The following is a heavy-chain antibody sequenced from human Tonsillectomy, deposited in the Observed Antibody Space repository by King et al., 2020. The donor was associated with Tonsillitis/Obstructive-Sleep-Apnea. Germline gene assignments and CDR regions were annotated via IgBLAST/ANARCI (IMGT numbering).Heavy chain of an antibody. CDR2: ISRTGGST. CDR1: GFTFSTYA. J-gene: IGHJ4*02. CDR3: AKEALYXXFWSGLDCXXY. D-gene: IGHD3-3*01. V-gene: IGHV3-23*04. Sequence: VQLVESGGGLVQPGGSLRLSCAASGFTFSTYAMSWVRQAPGKGLEWVSAISRTGGSTYYADSVKGRFTISRDNSKNTLYLQMNSLRAEDTAVYYCAKEALYXXFWSGLDCXXYXXQGTLVTVSS.